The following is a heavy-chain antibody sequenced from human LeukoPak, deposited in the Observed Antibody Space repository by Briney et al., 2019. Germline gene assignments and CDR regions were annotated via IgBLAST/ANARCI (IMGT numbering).Heavy chain of an antibody. V-gene: IGHV4-39*07. CDR1: GGSISSSSYY. Sequence: SETLSLTCTVSGGSISSSSYYWGWIRQPPGKGLEWIGSIYYSGSTYYNPSLKSRVTISVVRSKNQFSLKLSSVTAADAAVYYCARVGDLAERGYSGAFDIWGQGTMVTVSS. CDR3: ARVGDLAERGYSGAFDI. CDR2: IYYSGST. D-gene: IGHD5-12*01. J-gene: IGHJ3*02.